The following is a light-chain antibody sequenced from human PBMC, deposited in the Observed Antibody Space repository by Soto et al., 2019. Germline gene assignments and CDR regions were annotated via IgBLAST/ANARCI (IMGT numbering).Light chain of an antibody. CDR3: QQYNRYSYT. CDR1: QSISSW. Sequence: DIQMTQSPSTLSASVGDRVTITCRASQSISSWLAWYQQKPGKAPELVIYKASSLESGVPSSFSGWGYGTEITLTISSLQPDDFATYYCQQYNRYSYTGGQGTKLEMK. CDR2: KAS. V-gene: IGKV1-5*03. J-gene: IGKJ2*01.